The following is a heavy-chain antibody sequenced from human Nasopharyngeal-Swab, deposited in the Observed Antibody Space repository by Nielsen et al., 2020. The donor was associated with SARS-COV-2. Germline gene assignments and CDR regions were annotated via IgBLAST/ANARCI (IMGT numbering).Heavy chain of an antibody. Sequence: SETLSLTCTVSGGSISSYYWSWIRQPPGKGLEWIGYIYYSGSTYYNPSLKSRVTISVDTSKNQFSLKLSSVTAADTAVYYCARHLGNWFDPWGQGTLVTVSS. CDR3: ARHLGNWFDP. CDR2: IYYSGST. CDR1: GGSISSYY. V-gene: IGHV4-59*04. J-gene: IGHJ5*02. D-gene: IGHD7-27*01.